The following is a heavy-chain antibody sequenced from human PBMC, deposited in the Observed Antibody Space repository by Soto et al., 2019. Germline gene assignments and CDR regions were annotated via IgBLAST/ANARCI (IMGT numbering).Heavy chain of an antibody. CDR2: MNPDGSSR. CDR1: GFTFSSNW. V-gene: IGHV3-74*01. J-gene: IGHJ5*02. Sequence: PGGSLRLSCEASGFTFSSNWMHWVRQAPGKGLVWVSRMNPDGSSRGYADSVKGRFTISRDNSKNTLYLQMNSLRAEDTAVYYCAKSRSGYYGDWFDPWGQGTLVTVSS. D-gene: IGHD3-22*01. CDR3: AKSRSGYYGDWFDP.